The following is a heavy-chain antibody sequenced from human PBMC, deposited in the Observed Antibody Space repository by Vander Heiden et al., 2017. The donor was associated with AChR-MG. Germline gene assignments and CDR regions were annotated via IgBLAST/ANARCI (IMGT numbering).Heavy chain of an antibody. CDR2: IENGGTT. V-gene: IGHV4-39*01. CDR3: ARPIAVVHWYFDL. J-gene: IGHJ2*01. Sequence: QLQLQESGPGLVKPSETLSLTCSVSGGPISRSAHFWGWMRQTPGKGLEWIGTIENGGTTYYNPSLKSRVAISFDASTSQVSLKLTSVTAADTAVYFCARPIAVVHWYFDLWGRGTLVTVSS. D-gene: IGHD6-6*01. CDR1: GGPISRSAHF.